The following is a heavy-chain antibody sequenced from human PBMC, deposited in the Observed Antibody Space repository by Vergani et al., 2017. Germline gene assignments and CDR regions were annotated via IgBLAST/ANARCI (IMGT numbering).Heavy chain of an antibody. CDR1: GVSIKSSSYY. V-gene: IGHV4-39*01. D-gene: IGHD5-24*01. Sequence: QLQLQESGPGLVKPSETLSLPCAVSGVSIKSSSYYWGWIRQSPGKGLEWIGSIYDNGNTYYNPSLKSRVAISVDTSKNQASLNLGSVTAADTAVYYCARNRAIELAGRMHYYYAIDVWGQGTTVTVSS. CDR3: ARNRAIELAGRMHYYYAIDV. CDR2: IYDNGNT. J-gene: IGHJ6*02.